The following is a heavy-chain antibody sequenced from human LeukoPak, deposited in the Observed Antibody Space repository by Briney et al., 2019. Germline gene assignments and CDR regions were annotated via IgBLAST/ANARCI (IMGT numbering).Heavy chain of an antibody. D-gene: IGHD2-2*02. CDR3: ARAGSYQLLYGYFQH. CDR2: INPNSGGT. Sequence: ASVKVSCKASGYTFTGYYMHWVRQAPGQGLEWMGRINPNSGGTNYAQKFQGRVTMTRETSISTAYMELSRLRSDDTAVYYCARAGSYQLLYGYFQHWGQGTLVAVSS. J-gene: IGHJ1*01. V-gene: IGHV1-2*06. CDR1: GYTFTGYY.